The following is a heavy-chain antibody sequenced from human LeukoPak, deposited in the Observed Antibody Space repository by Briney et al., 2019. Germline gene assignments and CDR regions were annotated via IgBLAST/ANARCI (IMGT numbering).Heavy chain of an antibody. D-gene: IGHD3-10*02. CDR3: ARGPRSGDLSLGYWFDP. CDR1: GYTFTSYD. CDR2: MNPSSGNT. V-gene: IGHV1-8*01. J-gene: IGHJ5*02. Sequence: ASVKVSCKASGYTFTSYDINWVRQATGQGLEWMGWMNPSSGNTGYAQNFQGRLTMTRNTSISTVYMELSSLRSEDTAVYYCARGPRSGDLSLGYWFDPWGQGTLVSVSS.